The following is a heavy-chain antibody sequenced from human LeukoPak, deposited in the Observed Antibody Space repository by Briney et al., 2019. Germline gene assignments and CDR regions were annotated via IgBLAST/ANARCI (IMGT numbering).Heavy chain of an antibody. CDR3: AGTYYYDSSGYYPAFDY. V-gene: IGHV1-18*01. CDR1: GYTFTGYG. CDR2: ISAYNGNT. Sequence: GASVKVSCKASGYTFTGYGISWVRQAPGQGLEWMGWISAYNGNTNYAQKLQGRVTITRDTSASRAYMELSSLRSEDTAVYYCAGTYYYDSSGYYPAFDYWGQGTLVTVSS. D-gene: IGHD3-22*01. J-gene: IGHJ4*02.